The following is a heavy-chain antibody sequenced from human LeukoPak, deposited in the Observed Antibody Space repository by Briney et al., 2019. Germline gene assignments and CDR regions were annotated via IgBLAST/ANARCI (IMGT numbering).Heavy chain of an antibody. Sequence: AETLSLTCAVYGGSFSGYYWSWIRQPPGKGLEWIGEINHSGSTNYNPSLKSRVTISVDTSKNQFSLKLSSVTAADTAVYYCARGYVHTAMVATPLFDYWGQGTLVTVSS. D-gene: IGHD5-18*01. CDR1: GGSFSGYY. V-gene: IGHV4-34*01. J-gene: IGHJ4*02. CDR3: ARGYVHTAMVATPLFDY. CDR2: INHSGST.